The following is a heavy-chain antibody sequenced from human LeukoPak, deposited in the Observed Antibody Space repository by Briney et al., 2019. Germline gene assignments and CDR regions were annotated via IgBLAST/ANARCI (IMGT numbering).Heavy chain of an antibody. CDR1: GFPFNNYA. J-gene: IGHJ4*02. CDR2: ISYHGIDK. Sequence: GGSLRLSCSGSGFPFNNYAIHWVRQAPGKGLEWVAVISYHGIDKYYADSVKGRFTISRDNSKNTLYLQMNSLRAEDTAVYYCARGYSSSWYVYNFDYWGQGTLVTVSS. CDR3: ARGYSSSWYVYNFDY. V-gene: IGHV3-30*03. D-gene: IGHD6-13*01.